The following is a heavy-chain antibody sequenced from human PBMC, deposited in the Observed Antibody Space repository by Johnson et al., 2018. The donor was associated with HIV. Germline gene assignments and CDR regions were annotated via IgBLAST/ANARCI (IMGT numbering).Heavy chain of an antibody. J-gene: IGHJ3*02. CDR1: EFTFSSYA. CDR2: ILYDGSNK. V-gene: IGHV3-30-3*01. CDR3: AKGRSGTTASIDAFDI. Sequence: QVQLVESGGGVVQPGRSLRLSCAASEFTFSSYAFHWVRQAPGKGLEWVAVILYDGSNKYYADSVKGRFTVSRDNDKNSLYLQMNSLRAEDTAVYYCAKGRSGTTASIDAFDIWGQGTMVTVSS. D-gene: IGHD1-7*01.